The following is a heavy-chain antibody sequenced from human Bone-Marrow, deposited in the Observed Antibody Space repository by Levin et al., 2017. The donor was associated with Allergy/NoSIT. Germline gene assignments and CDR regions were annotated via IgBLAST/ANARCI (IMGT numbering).Heavy chain of an antibody. CDR1: GFTFSSYG. CDR3: ARADRLYSGYDYLGDYGMDV. V-gene: IGHV3-33*01. Sequence: GGSLRLSCAASGFTFSSYGMHWVRQAPGKGLEWVALIWYDGSNIYYADSVKGRFTISRDNSKKTLYLQMNSLRAEDTAVYYCARADRLYSGYDYLGDYGMDVWGRGTTVTVSS. J-gene: IGHJ6*02. D-gene: IGHD5-12*01. CDR2: IWYDGSNI.